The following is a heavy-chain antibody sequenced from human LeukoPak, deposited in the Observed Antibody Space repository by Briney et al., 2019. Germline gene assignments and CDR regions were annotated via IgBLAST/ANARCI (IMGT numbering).Heavy chain of an antibody. CDR3: AKDTKVPYSNYVNWFDP. V-gene: IGHV3-23*01. CDR1: GFTVSSYA. J-gene: IGHJ5*02. D-gene: IGHD4-11*01. CDR2: VRGRDDST. Sequence: GGSLRLSCVASGFTVSSYAMSWVRLAPGKGLEWVTGVRGRDDSTFYADSVRGRFTISRDNSRNTLYLQMDSLRAEDTAVYYCAKDTKVPYSNYVNWFDPWGQGTLVTVSS.